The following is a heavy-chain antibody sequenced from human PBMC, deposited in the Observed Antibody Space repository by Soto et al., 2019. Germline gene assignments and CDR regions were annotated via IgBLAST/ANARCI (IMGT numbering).Heavy chain of an antibody. J-gene: IGHJ6*02. Sequence: QVQLQESGPGLVKPSQTLSLTCTVSGGSISSGGYYWSWIRQHPGKGLEWIGYIYYSGSTYYNPCLKCRVTISVDTSKNQFSLNLRSVTAADTAVYYCARDFGVPGLLSGWYYYYYYGMDVWGQGTTVTVSS. CDR2: IYYSGST. V-gene: IGHV4-31*03. D-gene: IGHD3-3*01. CDR1: GGSISSGGYY. CDR3: ARDFGVPGLLSGWYYYYYYGMDV.